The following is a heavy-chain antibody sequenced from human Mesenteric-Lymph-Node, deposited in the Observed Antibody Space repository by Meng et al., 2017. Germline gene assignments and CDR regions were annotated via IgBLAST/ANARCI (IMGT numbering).Heavy chain of an antibody. CDR1: GGAISGYY. CDR2: IFYSGST. Sequence: SETLSLTCSVSGGAISGYYWSWIRQPPGKGLEWIGYIFYSGSTNYNPSLKSRVSISVDPSKNQFSLKVRSVTAADTAVYYCARASYDSSGYLRLSDAFDIWGQGTMVTVSS. CDR3: ARASYDSSGYLRLSDAFDI. D-gene: IGHD3-22*01. V-gene: IGHV4-59*01. J-gene: IGHJ3*02.